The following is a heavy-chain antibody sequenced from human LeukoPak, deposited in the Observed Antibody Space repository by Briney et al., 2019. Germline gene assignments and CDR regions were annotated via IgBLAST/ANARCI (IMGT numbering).Heavy chain of an antibody. V-gene: IGHV3-23*01. CDR2: ISGSGGST. CDR1: GFTFSSYA. Sequence: GGSLRLSCAASGFTFSSYAMSWVRQAPGKGLEWVSAISGSGGSTYYADSVKGRFTISRDNSKNTLYLQMNSLRAEDTAVYYCAREGYYYDSSGYFAYWGQGTLVTVSS. D-gene: IGHD3-22*01. J-gene: IGHJ4*02. CDR3: AREGYYYDSSGYFAY.